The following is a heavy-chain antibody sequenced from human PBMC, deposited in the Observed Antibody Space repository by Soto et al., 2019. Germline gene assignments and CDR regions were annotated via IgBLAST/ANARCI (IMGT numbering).Heavy chain of an antibody. V-gene: IGHV4-39*01. Sequence: QLQLQESGPGLVKPSETLSLTCTVSCGSISSSSYYWGWIRQPPGKGLEWIGSIYYSGSTYYNPSLKSRVTIAVDTSKNQSALKLSSVTAADTAVYYCARRSRVVVTSSFDPWGQGTLVTVSS. CDR1: CGSISSSSYY. J-gene: IGHJ5*02. CDR3: ARRSRVVVTSSFDP. CDR2: IYYSGST. D-gene: IGHD3-22*01.